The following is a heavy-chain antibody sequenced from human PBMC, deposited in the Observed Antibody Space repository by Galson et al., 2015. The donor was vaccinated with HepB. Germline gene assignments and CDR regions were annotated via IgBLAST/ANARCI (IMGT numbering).Heavy chain of an antibody. V-gene: IGHV3-33*01. J-gene: IGHJ4*02. CDR1: GFTFSSYG. CDR2: IWYDGSNK. D-gene: IGHD4-17*01. Sequence: SLRLSCAASGFTFSSYGMHWVRQAPGKGLEWVAVIWYDGSNKYYADSVKGRFTISRDNSKNTLYLQMNSLRAEDTAVYYCARGTDYGDWGDYWGQGTLVTVSS. CDR3: ARGTDYGDWGDY.